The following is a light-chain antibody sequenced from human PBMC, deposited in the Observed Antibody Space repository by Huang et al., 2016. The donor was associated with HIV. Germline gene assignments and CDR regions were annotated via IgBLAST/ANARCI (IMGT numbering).Light chain of an antibody. V-gene: IGKV3-20*01. CDR2: GSS. CDR1: HNVTNDY. Sequence: EIVLTQSPDTLSLSPGERGALSCRASHNVTNDYLAWYHHNSGQAPRLLIYGSSGRATATPARFSGSGSGTNFSLTIDTVKPEDFASYYCQQYSTSPWTFGPGTKLEIK. J-gene: IGKJ1*01. CDR3: QQYSTSPWT.